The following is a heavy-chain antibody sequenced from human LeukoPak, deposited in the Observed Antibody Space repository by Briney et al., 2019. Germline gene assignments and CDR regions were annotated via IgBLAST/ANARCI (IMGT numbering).Heavy chain of an antibody. Sequence: GGSLRLSCAASGFTFSSYGMHWVRQAPGKGLEWVAVISYDGTKKYSADSLRGRFTISRDNSKYTLYLQMNSLRAEDTAMYYCAKGYCSGANCPFHYWGQGTLITVPS. CDR1: GFTFSSYG. D-gene: IGHD2-15*01. CDR2: ISYDGTKK. V-gene: IGHV3-30*18. J-gene: IGHJ4*02. CDR3: AKGYCSGANCPFHY.